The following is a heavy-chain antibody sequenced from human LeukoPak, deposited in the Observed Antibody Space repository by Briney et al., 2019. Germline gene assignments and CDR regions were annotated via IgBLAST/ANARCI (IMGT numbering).Heavy chain of an antibody. V-gene: IGHV1-69*13. J-gene: IGHJ4*02. CDR2: IIPIFGTA. Sequence: SVKVSCKASGGTFSSYAISWVRQAPGQGLEWMGGIIPIFGTANYAQKFQGRVTITADESTSTAYMELSSLRSEDTAVYYCARVADSSGYYSLFDYWGQGTLVTVSS. CDR1: GGTFSSYA. CDR3: ARVADSSGYYSLFDY. D-gene: IGHD3-22*01.